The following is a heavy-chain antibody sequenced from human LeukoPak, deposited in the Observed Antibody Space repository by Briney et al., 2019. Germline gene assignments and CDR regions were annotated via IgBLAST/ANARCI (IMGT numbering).Heavy chain of an antibody. CDR1: GYLITHYW. D-gene: IGHD6-19*01. CDR3: ARAGVAVGGRFYYDY. Sequence: GESLKISCQGSGYLITHYWIAWVRQMPGRGLEWMGILFPGGSDSTYSDSTYSPSFQGQVTMSIDRSVATAYLQLSSLRASDTAIYYCARAGVAVGGRFYYDYWGQGTLVSVS. CDR2: LFPGGSDSTYSDS. J-gene: IGHJ4*02. V-gene: IGHV5-51*01.